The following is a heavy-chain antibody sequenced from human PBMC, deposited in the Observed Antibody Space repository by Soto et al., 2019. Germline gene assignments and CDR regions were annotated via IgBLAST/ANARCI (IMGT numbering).Heavy chain of an antibody. CDR1: GYSFTSYW. V-gene: IGHV5-51*01. CDR2: IYPGDSDT. Sequence: PGESLKLSCKGSGYSFTSYWIGWVRQMPGKGLEWMGIIYPGDSDTRYSPSFQGQVTISADKSISTAYLQWSSLKASDTAMYYCARTSAAGKYYYGMDVWRQGTTVTVSS. J-gene: IGHJ6*02. CDR3: ARTSAAGKYYYGMDV. D-gene: IGHD6-13*01.